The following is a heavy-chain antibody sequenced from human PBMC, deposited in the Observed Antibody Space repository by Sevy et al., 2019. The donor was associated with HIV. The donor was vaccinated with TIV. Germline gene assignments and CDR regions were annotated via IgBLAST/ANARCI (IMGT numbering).Heavy chain of an antibody. D-gene: IGHD3-10*01. CDR3: ARASRGLAFDI. Sequence: GGSLRLSCAASGFTFSSYSMNWVRQAPGKGLEWVSYISSSSSTIYYADSVKGRFTISRDNAKNSLYLQINNLRAVDTAVYYCARASRGLAFDIWGQGTMVTVSS. CDR1: GFTFSSYS. CDR2: ISSSSSTI. J-gene: IGHJ3*02. V-gene: IGHV3-48*01.